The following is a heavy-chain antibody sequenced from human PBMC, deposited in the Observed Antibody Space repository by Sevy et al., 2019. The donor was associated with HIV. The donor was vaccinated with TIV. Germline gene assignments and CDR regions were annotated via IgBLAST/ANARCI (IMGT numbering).Heavy chain of an antibody. CDR3: AKDPSSGWYYFDY. D-gene: IGHD6-19*01. Sequence: GGFLRLSCAASGFTFSSYAMSWVRQAPGKGLEWVSAISGSGGSTYYADSVKGRFTISRDNSKNTLYLQMNSLRAEDTAVYYCAKDPSSGWYYFDYWGQGTLVTVSS. CDR1: GFTFSSYA. J-gene: IGHJ4*02. CDR2: ISGSGGST. V-gene: IGHV3-23*01.